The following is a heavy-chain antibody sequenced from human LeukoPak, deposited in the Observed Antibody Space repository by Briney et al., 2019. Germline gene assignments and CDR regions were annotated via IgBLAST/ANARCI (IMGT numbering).Heavy chain of an antibody. CDR1: GYTFTSYG. Sequence: ASVKVSCKASGYTFTSYGISWVRQAPGQGLEWMGWISAYNGNTNYAQKLQGRVSMTTDTSTSTAYMELSSLRSEDTAVYYCARARIAVAAPRFDYWGQGTLVTVSS. V-gene: IGHV1-18*01. D-gene: IGHD6-19*01. CDR3: ARARIAVAAPRFDY. CDR2: ISAYNGNT. J-gene: IGHJ4*02.